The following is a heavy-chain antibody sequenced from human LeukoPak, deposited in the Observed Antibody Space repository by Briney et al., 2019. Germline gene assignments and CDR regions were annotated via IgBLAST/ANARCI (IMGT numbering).Heavy chain of an antibody. J-gene: IGHJ5*02. Sequence: SETLSLTCAVSGYSIRSGYYWGWIRPPPGKGREWIGNIYHSGGTYYNPSLKRRVTISVDKSKNHFSLKLRSVTAADTAVYYCARSVVTATLGWFDPWGQGTLVTVSS. CDR3: ARSVVTATLGWFDP. CDR2: IYHSGGT. D-gene: IGHD2-21*02. CDR1: GYSIRSGYY. V-gene: IGHV4-38-2*01.